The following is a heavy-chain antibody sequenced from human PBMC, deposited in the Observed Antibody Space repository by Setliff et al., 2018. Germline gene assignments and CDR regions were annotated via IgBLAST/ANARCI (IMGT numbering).Heavy chain of an antibody. Sequence: PGGSLRLSCAASGITFKNAWMTWVRQAPGKGLEWVSSISDTALGIYYADSVKGRFTISRDNARNALYLQMNSLRAEDTAVYFCARDPIGPFLSYMDDWGKGTTVTVSS. V-gene: IGHV3-21*01. CDR1: GITFKNAW. CDR3: ARDPIGPFLSYMDD. J-gene: IGHJ6*03. D-gene: IGHD3-16*01. CDR2: ISDTALGI.